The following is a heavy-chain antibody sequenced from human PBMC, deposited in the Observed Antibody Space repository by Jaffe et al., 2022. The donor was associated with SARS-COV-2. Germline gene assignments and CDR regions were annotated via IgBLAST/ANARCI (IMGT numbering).Heavy chain of an antibody. D-gene: IGHD1-1*01. CDR2: ISSSSSYI. CDR3: AREGTAIYYYYGMDV. CDR1: GFTFSSYS. Sequence: EVQLVESGGGLVKPGGSLRLSCAASGFTFSSYSMNWVRQAPGKGLEWVSSISSSSSYIYYADSVKGRFTISRDNAKNSLYLQMNSLRAEDTAVYYCAREGTAIYYYYGMDVWGQGTTVTVSS. V-gene: IGHV3-21*01. J-gene: IGHJ6*02.